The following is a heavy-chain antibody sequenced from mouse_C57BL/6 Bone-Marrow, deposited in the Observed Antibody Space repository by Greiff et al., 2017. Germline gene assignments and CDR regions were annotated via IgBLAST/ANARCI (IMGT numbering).Heavy chain of an antibody. CDR1: GFTFSDYY. CDR3: ARHPYGSYAMDY. J-gene: IGHJ4*01. V-gene: IGHV5-12*01. CDR2: ISNGGGST. Sequence: EVHLVESGGGLVQPGGSLKLSCAASGFTFSDYYMYWVRQTPEKRLEWVAYISNGGGSTYYPDTVKGRFTISRDNAKNTLYLQMSRLKSEDTAMYYCARHPYGSYAMDYWGQGTSVTVSS. D-gene: IGHD1-1*02.